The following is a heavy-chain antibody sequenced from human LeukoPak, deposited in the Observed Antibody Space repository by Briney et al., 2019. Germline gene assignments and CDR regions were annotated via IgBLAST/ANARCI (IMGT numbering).Heavy chain of an antibody. CDR2: ISADGSDT. V-gene: IGHV3-74*01. CDR3: ARSRAHAFDI. CDR1: GFTFRNSW. J-gene: IGHJ3*02. D-gene: IGHD1-26*01. Sequence: GGSLRLSCAASGFTFRNSWMHWLRRAPGKGLVWVSRISADGSDTIYADSVKGRFTISRDNAKNSLYLQMNSLRAEDTAVYYCARSRAHAFDIWGQGTMVTVSS.